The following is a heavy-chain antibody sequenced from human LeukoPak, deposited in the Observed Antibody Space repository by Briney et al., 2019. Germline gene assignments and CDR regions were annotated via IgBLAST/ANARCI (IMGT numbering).Heavy chain of an antibody. CDR1: GDSLSSYY. D-gene: IGHD1-1*01. CDR2: IYYSGST. CDR3: ARASGTTAFDI. V-gene: IGHV4-59*01. J-gene: IGHJ3*02. Sequence: SETLSLTCTVSGDSLSSYYWSWIRQPPGKGLEWIGYIYYSGSTNYNPSLKSRVTISIDTSKNQFSLKPSSVIAADTAVYYCARASGTTAFDIWGQGTMVTVSS.